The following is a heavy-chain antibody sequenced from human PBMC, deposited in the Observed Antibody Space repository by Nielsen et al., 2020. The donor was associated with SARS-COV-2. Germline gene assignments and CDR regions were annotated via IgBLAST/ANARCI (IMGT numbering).Heavy chain of an antibody. D-gene: IGHD5-24*01. Sequence: GESLKISCAASGFTFSSYAMNWVRQAPGKGPEWVATITGSGGTTYYADSVKGRFTISRDNSKNTLYLQMNSLRAEDSAVYYCARVSTDGWGQGTLVTVSS. CDR3: ARVSTDG. CDR1: GFTFSSYA. J-gene: IGHJ4*02. CDR2: ITGSGGTT. V-gene: IGHV3-23*01.